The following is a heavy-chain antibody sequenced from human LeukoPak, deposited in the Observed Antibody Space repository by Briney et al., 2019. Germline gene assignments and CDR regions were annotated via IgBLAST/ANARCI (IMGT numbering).Heavy chain of an antibody. CDR3: VRGNDYGGPHY. D-gene: IGHD4-23*01. CDR1: GFTFSSYW. Sequence: GGSLRLSCAASGFTFSSYWMHWVRQAPGKGLVWVSRIDRDGSRINYADSVKGRFSISRDNGKNTLFLQMNSLRAEDAAVYYCVRGNDYGGPHYWGQGTLVTVSS. V-gene: IGHV3-74*01. CDR2: IDRDGSRI. J-gene: IGHJ4*02.